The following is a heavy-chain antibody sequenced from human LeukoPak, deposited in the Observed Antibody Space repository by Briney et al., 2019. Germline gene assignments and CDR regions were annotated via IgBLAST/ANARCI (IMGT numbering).Heavy chain of an antibody. J-gene: IGHJ4*02. CDR1: GFTFSNYG. D-gene: IGHD6-13*01. Sequence: GGSLRLSCAASGFTFSNYGMHWVRQAPGKGLEWVAVIWYDGSNKYYADSVKGRFTISRDFSKNTLYLQMNSLRAEDTAVYYCARDWYTRYLDYWGQGTLVTVS. CDR3: ARDWYTRYLDY. CDR2: IWYDGSNK. V-gene: IGHV3-33*01.